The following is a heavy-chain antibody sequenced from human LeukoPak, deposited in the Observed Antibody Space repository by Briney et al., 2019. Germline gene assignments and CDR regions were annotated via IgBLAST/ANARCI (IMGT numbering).Heavy chain of an antibody. CDR1: GHTFTSYD. V-gene: IGHV1-8*01. D-gene: IGHD6-13*01. J-gene: IGHJ6*03. CDR2: MNPNSGNT. CDR3: ARDLSGSSWKGDYYYMDV. Sequence: ASVKVSCKASGHTFTSYDINWVRQATGQGLEWMGWMNPNSGNTGYAQKFQGRVTMTRNTSISTAYMELSSLRAEDTAVYYCARDLSGSSWKGDYYYMDVWGKGTTVTVSS.